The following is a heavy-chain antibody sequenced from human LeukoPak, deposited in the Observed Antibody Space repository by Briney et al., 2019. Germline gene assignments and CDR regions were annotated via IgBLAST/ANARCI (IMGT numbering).Heavy chain of an antibody. Sequence: SETLSLTCAVYGGSFSGYYWSWIRQPPGKGLEWIGEINHSGSTNYNPSLKSRVTMSVDTSKNQFSLELSSVTAADTALYYCARRDSSGYYNYWGRGTLVTVSS. CDR2: INHSGST. CDR3: ARRDSSGYYNY. V-gene: IGHV4-34*01. D-gene: IGHD3-22*01. CDR1: GGSFSGYY. J-gene: IGHJ4*02.